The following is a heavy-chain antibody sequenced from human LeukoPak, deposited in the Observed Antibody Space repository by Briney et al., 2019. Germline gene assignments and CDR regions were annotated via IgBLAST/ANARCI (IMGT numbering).Heavy chain of an antibody. D-gene: IGHD3-10*01. CDR3: ARDTVRGVIGGNWFDP. J-gene: IGHJ5*02. Sequence: SVKVSCKASGGTFSSYAISWVRQAPGQGLEWMGRIIPILGIANYAQKFQGRVTITADKSTSTAYMELSSLRSEDTAVYYCARDTVRGVIGGNWFDPWGQGTLVTVSS. CDR2: IIPILGIA. CDR1: GGTFSSYA. V-gene: IGHV1-69*04.